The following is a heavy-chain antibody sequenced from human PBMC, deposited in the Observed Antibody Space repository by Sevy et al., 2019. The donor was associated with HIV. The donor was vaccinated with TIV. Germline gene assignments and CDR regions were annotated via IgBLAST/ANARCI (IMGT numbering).Heavy chain of an antibody. CDR3: ARETKAVAFSWYYYYMDV. D-gene: IGHD6-19*01. CDR2: TFIAGRT. J-gene: IGHJ6*03. Sequence: GGSPRLSCAASGFTVNTNYMTWVRQSPGKGLEWVSLTFIAGRTYYADSVKGRFTISSDNSRNTVYLQMNSLRLEDTGVYYCARETKAVAFSWYYYYMDVWGKGTTVTVSS. V-gene: IGHV3-66*02. CDR1: GFTVNTNY.